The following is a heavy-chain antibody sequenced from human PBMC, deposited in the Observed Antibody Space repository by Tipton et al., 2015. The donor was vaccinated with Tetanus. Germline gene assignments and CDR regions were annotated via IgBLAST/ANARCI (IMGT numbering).Heavy chain of an antibody. J-gene: IGHJ2*01. CDR1: GYTFTAYY. Sequence: QVQLVQSGAEVKKPGASVKVSCKASGYTFTAYYVHWVRQAPGQGLEWVGMINPSRGSTSYAQKFQAIITMTRVTSTNTVYMELNSLRSDVTAVYYCTGALMYFDLWGRGPLVTVSS. V-gene: IGHV1-46*01. CDR2: INPSRGST. CDR3: TGALMYFDL.